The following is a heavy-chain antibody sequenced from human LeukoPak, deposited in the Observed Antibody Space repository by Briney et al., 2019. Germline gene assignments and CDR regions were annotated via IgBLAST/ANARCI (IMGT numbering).Heavy chain of an antibody. CDR2: ISYDGTDK. CDR1: GSTFSSYD. Sequence: GGSLRLSCAASGSTFSSYDIHWVRQAPGKGLEWVAVISYDGTDKYFADSVKGRFTISRDNSKNTLYLQMNSLRAEDTAVYYCAKENYDFSHYFDYWGQGTLVTVSS. CDR3: AKENYDFSHYFDY. V-gene: IGHV3-30*18. D-gene: IGHD3-3*01. J-gene: IGHJ4*02.